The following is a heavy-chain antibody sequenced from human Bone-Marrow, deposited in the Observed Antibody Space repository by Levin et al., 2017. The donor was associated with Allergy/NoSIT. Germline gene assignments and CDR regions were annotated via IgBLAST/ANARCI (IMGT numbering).Heavy chain of an antibody. CDR3: AREVNLDLDL. D-gene: IGHD1-1*01. Sequence: PGESLKISCTASGYTATTFGIAWVRQAPGQGLEWMGWISADNDNTNYAQRFQDRLTMTRHTDTSTTTAYMELRSLRFDDAAVYYCAREVNLDLDLWGRGTLVNVSS. CDR1: GYTATTFG. J-gene: IGHJ2*01. V-gene: IGHV1-18*01. CDR2: ISADNDNT.